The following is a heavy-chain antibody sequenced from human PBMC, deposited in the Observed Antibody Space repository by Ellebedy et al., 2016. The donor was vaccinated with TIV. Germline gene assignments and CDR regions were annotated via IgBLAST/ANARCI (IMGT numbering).Heavy chain of an antibody. D-gene: IGHD4-17*01. J-gene: IGHJ4*02. V-gene: IGHV3-23*01. Sequence: GESLKISCVASGFTFNSFAMSWVRQAPGRGLEWVSAIGGSGGRANYADSVRGRFTISRDNSKSTLFLYMNNLRAEDTAVYYCAKFPSVTTPGVDFWGQGTLVTVSS. CDR2: IGGSGGRA. CDR1: GFTFNSFA. CDR3: AKFPSVTTPGVDF.